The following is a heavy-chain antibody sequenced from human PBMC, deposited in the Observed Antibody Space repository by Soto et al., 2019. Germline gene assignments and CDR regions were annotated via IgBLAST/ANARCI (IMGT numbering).Heavy chain of an antibody. CDR2: INHSGST. D-gene: IGHD3-16*02. V-gene: IGHV4-34*01. CDR1: GGSFSGYY. J-gene: IGHJ4*02. Sequence: SETLSLTCAVYGGSFSGYYWSWIRQPPGKGLEWIGEINHSGSTNYNPSLKIRFTISVDTSKNQFSLKLSSVTAADTAVYYCARGRMITFGGVIYGYWGQGTLVTVSS. CDR3: ARGRMITFGGVIYGY.